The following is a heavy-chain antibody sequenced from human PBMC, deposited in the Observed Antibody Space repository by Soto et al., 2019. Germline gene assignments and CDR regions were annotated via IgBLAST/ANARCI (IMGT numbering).Heavy chain of an antibody. Sequence: PGGSLRLSCAASGFSFSISPMHWVRQAPGKGPEWVALISYDGTNKFYADSVKGRFTISRDNSKSTLYLQVDSLRPEDAAVYYCPRDPKPAAGKHWAFNYFDSWGQGTLVTVSS. CDR3: PRDPKPAAGKHWAFNYFDS. D-gene: IGHD7-27*01. V-gene: IGHV3-30-3*01. J-gene: IGHJ4*02. CDR2: ISYDGTNK. CDR1: GFSFSISP.